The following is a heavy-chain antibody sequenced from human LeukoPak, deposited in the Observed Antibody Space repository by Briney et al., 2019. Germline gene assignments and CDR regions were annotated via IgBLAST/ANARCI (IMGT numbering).Heavy chain of an antibody. V-gene: IGHV3-21*01. D-gene: IGHD2-2*01. CDR1: GFTFSSYS. CDR3: ARDWKGFSRFNPPNQNGPSEYYFDY. J-gene: IGHJ4*02. Sequence: PGGSLRLSCAASGFTFSSYSMNWVRQAPGKGLEWVSSISSSSSYIYYTDSVKGRFTISRDNAKNSLYLQMNSLRAEDTAVYYCARDWKGFSRFNPPNQNGPSEYYFDYWGQGTLVTVSS. CDR2: ISSSSSYI.